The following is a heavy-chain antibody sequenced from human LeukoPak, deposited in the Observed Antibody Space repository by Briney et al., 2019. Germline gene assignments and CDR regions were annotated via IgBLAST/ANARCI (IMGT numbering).Heavy chain of an antibody. Sequence: KPGGSLRLSCAASGFTFSDYYMSWIRQAPGKGLEWVSYISSSGSTIYYADSVKGRFTISRDNAKNSLYLQMNSLRAEDTAVYYCARGWAVVETADDAFDIWGQGTMVTVSS. CDR1: GFTFSDYY. CDR2: ISSSGSTI. CDR3: ARGWAVVETADDAFDI. J-gene: IGHJ3*02. V-gene: IGHV3-11*04. D-gene: IGHD2-21*02.